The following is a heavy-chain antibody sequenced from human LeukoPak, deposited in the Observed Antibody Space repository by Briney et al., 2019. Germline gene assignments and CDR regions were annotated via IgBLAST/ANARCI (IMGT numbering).Heavy chain of an antibody. D-gene: IGHD3-22*01. CDR2: IKQDGSEK. Sequence: GGSLRLSCAASGFTFSSYWMSWVRQAPGKGLEWVANIKQDGSEKDYVDSVKGRFTVSRENAKNSLYLQMNSLRAEGTAVYYWARDYDGSGYYYVYWGEGSLVTV. CDR3: ARDYDGSGYYYVY. V-gene: IGHV3-7*05. CDR1: GFTFSSYW. J-gene: IGHJ4*02.